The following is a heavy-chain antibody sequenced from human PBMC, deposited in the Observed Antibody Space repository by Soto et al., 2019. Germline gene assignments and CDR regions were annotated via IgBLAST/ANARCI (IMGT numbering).Heavy chain of an antibody. CDR3: ARLGGYYQAFDN. CDR2: IYYTGTS. Sequence: LSLTCTVSGGSIRNNYWSLIRQPPGKGLEWVGYIYYTGTSKYNPSLKSRVTISVDSSKNQFSLKLDSVTAADTAVYYCARLGGYYQAFDNWGQGTLVTVSS. V-gene: IGHV4-59*08. CDR1: GGSIRNNY. D-gene: IGHD3-3*01. J-gene: IGHJ4*02.